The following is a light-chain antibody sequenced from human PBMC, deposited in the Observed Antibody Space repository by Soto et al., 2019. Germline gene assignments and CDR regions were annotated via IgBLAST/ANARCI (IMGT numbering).Light chain of an antibody. CDR2: DVS. CDR1: SSDVGGYNY. Sequence: QAVVTQPASVSGSPGQSITISCTGTSSDVGGYNYVSWYQQHPGKAPKLMIYDVSNRPPGVSNRFSGSKSGNTASLTISGLQAEDEADYYCSSYTSSSTYVFGTGTKLTVL. V-gene: IGLV2-14*01. J-gene: IGLJ1*01. CDR3: SSYTSSSTYV.